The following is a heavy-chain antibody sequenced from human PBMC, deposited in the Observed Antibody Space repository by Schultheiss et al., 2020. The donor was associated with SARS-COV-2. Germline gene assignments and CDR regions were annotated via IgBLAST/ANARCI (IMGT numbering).Heavy chain of an antibody. CDR1: GGSISSGGYS. V-gene: IGHV4-30-2*01. J-gene: IGHJ6*02. CDR2: IYHSGST. D-gene: IGHD2-2*02. CDR3: ARAALLYDYYYYGMDV. Sequence: SETLSLTCAVSGGSISSGGYSWSWIRQPPGKGLEWIGYIYHSGSTYYNPSLKSRVTISVDTSKNQFSLKLSSVTAADTAVYYCARAALLYDYYYYGMDVWGQGTTVTVSS.